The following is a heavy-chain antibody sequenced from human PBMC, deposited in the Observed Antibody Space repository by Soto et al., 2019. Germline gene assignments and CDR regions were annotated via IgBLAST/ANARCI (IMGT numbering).Heavy chain of an antibody. CDR1: GFTFSSYA. Sequence: PGGSLRLSCAASGFTFSSYAMHWVRQAPGKGLEWVAVISYDGSNKYYADSVKGRFTISRDNSKNTLYLQMNSLRVEDTAVYYCARIRGYWYGLDVWGQGTTVTVSS. CDR2: ISYDGSNK. CDR3: ARIRGYWYGLDV. V-gene: IGHV3-30*04. J-gene: IGHJ6*02.